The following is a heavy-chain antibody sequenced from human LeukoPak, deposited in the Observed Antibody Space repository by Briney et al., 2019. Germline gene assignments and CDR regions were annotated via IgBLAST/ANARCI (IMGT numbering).Heavy chain of an antibody. Sequence: ASVKASCKASGGTFSSYAISWVRQAPGQGLEWMGGNIPIFGTTNYAQKFQGRVTITADKSTSTAYMELTSLRAEDTAVYYCARGPAVEYYYYYYYMDVWGKGTTVTVSS. CDR3: ARGPAVEYYYYYYYMDV. CDR2: NIPIFGTT. D-gene: IGHD2-8*02. CDR1: GGTFSSYA. V-gene: IGHV1-69*06. J-gene: IGHJ6*03.